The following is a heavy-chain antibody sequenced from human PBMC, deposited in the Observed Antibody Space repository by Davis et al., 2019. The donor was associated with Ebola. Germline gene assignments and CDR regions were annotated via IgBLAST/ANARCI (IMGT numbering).Heavy chain of an antibody. V-gene: IGHV6-1*01. D-gene: IGHD4-23*01. J-gene: IGHJ3*02. CDR3: ARGTTVAPFDI. CDR2: TCYRSKWYN. CDR1: GDSVSSNSAA. Sequence: SQTLSLTCAISGDSVSSNSAACNWIRQSPSRGLEWLGRTCYRSKWYNDYALSVKSRIAINPDTSKNQFSLQLNSVTPEDTAVYYCARGTTVAPFDIWGQGTMVTVSS.